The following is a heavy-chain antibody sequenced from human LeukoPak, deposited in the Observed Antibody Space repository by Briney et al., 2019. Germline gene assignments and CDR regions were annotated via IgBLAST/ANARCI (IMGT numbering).Heavy chain of an antibody. J-gene: IGHJ3*02. CDR2: IYYSGST. V-gene: IGHV4-59*01. CDR1: GGSISSYY. CDR3: ARDSRITMIPPYKDAFDI. D-gene: IGHD3-22*01. Sequence: WGTLSLTCTVSGGSISSYYWSWIRQPPGKGLEWIGYIYYSGSTNYNPSLKSRVTISVDTSKNQFSLKLSSVTAADTPVYYCARDSRITMIPPYKDAFDIWGQGTMVTVSS.